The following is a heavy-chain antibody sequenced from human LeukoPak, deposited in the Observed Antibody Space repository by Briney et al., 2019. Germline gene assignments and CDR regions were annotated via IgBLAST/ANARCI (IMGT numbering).Heavy chain of an antibody. D-gene: IGHD5-18*01. V-gene: IGHV3-20*04. J-gene: IGHJ4*02. Sequence: GGSLRLSCAASGFTFDDYGMNWVRQAPGKGLEWVSGINWNGGSTGYADSVKGRFTISRDNAKNSLYLQMNSLRAEDAALYYCARDVSYGSFDYWGQGTLVTVSS. CDR1: GFTFDDYG. CDR3: ARDVSYGSFDY. CDR2: INWNGGST.